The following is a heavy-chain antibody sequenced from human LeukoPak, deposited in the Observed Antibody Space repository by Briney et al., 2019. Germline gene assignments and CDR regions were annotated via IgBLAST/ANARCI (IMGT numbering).Heavy chain of an antibody. V-gene: IGHV3-66*02. Sequence: GGSLSLSCAASGFTVSSNYMSWVRQAPGKGLEWVSVIYSGGSTYYADSVKGRFTISRDNSKNTLYLQMNSLRAEDTAVYYCARDRAAHTIFGEPRVDWGQGTLSPSPQ. CDR2: IYSGGST. D-gene: IGHD3-3*01. CDR3: ARDRAAHTIFGEPRVD. CDR1: GFTVSSNY. J-gene: IGHJ4*02.